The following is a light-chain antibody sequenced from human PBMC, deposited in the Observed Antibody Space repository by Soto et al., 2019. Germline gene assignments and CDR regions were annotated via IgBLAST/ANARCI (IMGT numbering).Light chain of an antibody. V-gene: IGKV1-39*01. CDR1: QSIDRN. CDR3: QKSYNIPIT. Sequence: DIQMTQSPSSLSASVGDRVTITCRASQSIDRNLNWYQQKPGKAPNLLIYAASILQSGVPSRFSGSGSGTDFILTISSLQPGDFATYYCQKSYNIPITFGQGTRLEI. CDR2: AAS. J-gene: IGKJ5*01.